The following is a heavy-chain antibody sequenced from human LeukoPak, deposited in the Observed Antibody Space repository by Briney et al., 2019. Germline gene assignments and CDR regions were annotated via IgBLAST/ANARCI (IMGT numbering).Heavy chain of an antibody. D-gene: IGHD3-9*01. Sequence: PSETLSLTCTVSGGSISGYYWSWIRQPPGKGLGWIGEINHSGSTNYNPSLKSRVTISVDTSKNQFSLKLSSVTAADTAVYYCARGIRTDYDILTGYYIDYWGQGTLVTVSS. CDR3: ARGIRTDYDILTGYYIDY. CDR2: INHSGST. CDR1: GGSISGYY. V-gene: IGHV4-34*01. J-gene: IGHJ4*02.